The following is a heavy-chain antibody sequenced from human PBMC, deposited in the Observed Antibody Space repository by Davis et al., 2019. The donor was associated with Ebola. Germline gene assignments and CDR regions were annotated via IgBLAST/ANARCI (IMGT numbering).Heavy chain of an antibody. D-gene: IGHD6-13*01. V-gene: IGHV3-21*01. CDR2: ISSSSSYI. Sequence: GESLKISCAASGFTFSSYSMNWVRQAPGKGLEWVSSISSSSSYIYYADSVKGRFTISRDNAKNSLYLQMNSLRAEDTAVYYCARGRHLYSSSWYRLDYWGQGTLVTVSS. CDR1: GFTFSSYS. J-gene: IGHJ4*02. CDR3: ARGRHLYSSSWYRLDY.